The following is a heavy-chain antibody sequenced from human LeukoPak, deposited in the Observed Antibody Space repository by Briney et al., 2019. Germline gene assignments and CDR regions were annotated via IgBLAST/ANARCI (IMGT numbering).Heavy chain of an antibody. J-gene: IGHJ6*02. CDR2: INHSGST. D-gene: IGHD6-13*01. CDR3: ARVGGPLYSSSWYPAYYYYGMDV. V-gene: IGHV4-34*01. Sequence: SETLSLTCAVYGGSFSGYYWSWIRQPPGRGLEWIGEINHSGSTNYNPSLKSRVTISVDTSKNQFSLELSSVTAADTAVYYCARVGGPLYSSSWYPAYYYYGMDVWGQGTTVTVSS. CDR1: GGSFSGYY.